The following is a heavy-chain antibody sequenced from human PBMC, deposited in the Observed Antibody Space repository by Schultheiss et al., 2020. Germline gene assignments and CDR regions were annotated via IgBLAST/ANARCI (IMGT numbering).Heavy chain of an antibody. CDR2: ISFSSSTI. D-gene: IGHD3-10*01. Sequence: GSLRLSCAASGFTFSTYSMNWVRQAPGMGLEWVSYISFSSSTIYYADSVKGRFTISRDNAKNSLYLQMNSLRAEDTAVYYCASPDSYSGTWRYWGQGTLVTGSS. CDR1: GFTFSTYS. V-gene: IGHV3-48*01. CDR3: ASPDSYSGTWRY. J-gene: IGHJ4*02.